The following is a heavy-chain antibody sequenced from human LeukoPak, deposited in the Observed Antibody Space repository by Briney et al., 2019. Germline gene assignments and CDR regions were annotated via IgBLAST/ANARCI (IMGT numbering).Heavy chain of an antibody. Sequence: GTSLRLSCAASGFTFISYAIHWVRQAPGKGLEWVAVISFHGTDSFYADSVKGRFTISRDNSKNTLYLQMNSLRAEDTAVYYCAELGITMIGGVWGKGTTVTISS. CDR2: ISFHGTDS. V-gene: IGHV3-30*04. J-gene: IGHJ6*04. CDR1: GFTFISYA. CDR3: AELGITMIGGV. D-gene: IGHD3-10*02.